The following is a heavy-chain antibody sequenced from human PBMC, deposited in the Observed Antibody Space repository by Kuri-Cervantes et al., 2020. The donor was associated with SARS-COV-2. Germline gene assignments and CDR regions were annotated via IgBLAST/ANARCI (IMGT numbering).Heavy chain of an antibody. CDR2: IIPILGIA. CDR1: GGTFSSYA. V-gene: IGHV1-69*04. Sequence: SCKASGGTFSSYAISWVRQAPGQGLEWMGRIIPILGIANYAQKFQGRVTITADKSTSTAYMELSSLRSEDTAVYYCASQTEIYGSGSYYFDYWGQGTLVTVSS. J-gene: IGHJ4*02. D-gene: IGHD3-10*01. CDR3: ASQTEIYGSGSYYFDY.